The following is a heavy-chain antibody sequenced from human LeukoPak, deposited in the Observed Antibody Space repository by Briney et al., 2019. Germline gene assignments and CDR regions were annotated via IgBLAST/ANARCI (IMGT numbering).Heavy chain of an antibody. CDR3: ARVASSSKYYYYYYMDV. CDR2: MYHSRRP. CDR1: GGPLSSSNW. D-gene: IGHD6-13*01. J-gene: IGHJ6*03. Sequence: SETLSLPCAVSGGPLSSSNWWSWLRQPPGNGLEWIGEMYHSRRPNYIPSVKSRVTTSVDKSKNQFSLKLSSATAAATAVYYCARVASSSKYYYYYYMDVWGKGTTVTVSS. V-gene: IGHV4-4*02.